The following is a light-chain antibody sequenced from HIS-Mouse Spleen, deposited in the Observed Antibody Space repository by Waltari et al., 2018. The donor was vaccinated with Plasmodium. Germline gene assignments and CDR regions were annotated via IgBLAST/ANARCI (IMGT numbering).Light chain of an antibody. CDR2: AAS. Sequence: DIQMTQSPSSLSASVGDRVTITCRASQSISSYVNWYQQKPGKAPKLLIYAASSLQSGVPSRFSGSGTGTDFTLTISRLQPEDFATYYCQQSYSTWTFGQGTKVEIK. V-gene: IGKV1-39*01. CDR1: QSISSY. CDR3: QQSYSTWT. J-gene: IGKJ1*01.